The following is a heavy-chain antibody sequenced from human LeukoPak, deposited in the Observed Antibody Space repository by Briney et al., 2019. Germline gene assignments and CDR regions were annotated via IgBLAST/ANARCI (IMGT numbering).Heavy chain of an antibody. J-gene: IGHJ4*02. CDR3: ARGWVNYDFWSGYYSYFDY. V-gene: IGHV4-34*01. CDR2: INHSGST. D-gene: IGHD3-3*01. Sequence: SETLSLTCAVYGGSFSGYYWSWIRQPPGKGLEWIGEINHSGSTNYNPSLKSRVTISVDTSKNQFSLKLSSVTAADTAVYYCARGWVNYDFWSGYYSYFDYWGQGTLVTVSS. CDR1: GGSFSGYY.